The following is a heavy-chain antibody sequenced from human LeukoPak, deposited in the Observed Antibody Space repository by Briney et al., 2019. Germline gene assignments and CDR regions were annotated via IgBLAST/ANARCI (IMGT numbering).Heavy chain of an antibody. V-gene: IGHV3-23*01. D-gene: IGHD1-26*01. J-gene: IGHJ4*02. CDR2: IGDTDIMT. Sequence: PGGSLRLSCAASGFTFSINAMSWVRQAPGKGLEWVSTIGDTDIMTHYADSVKGRFTISRDDSRNTLYLQMNSLRADDTAVYYCAKDQAPTVGATDYWGQGTLVTVSS. CDR3: AKDQAPTVGATDY. CDR1: GFTFSINA.